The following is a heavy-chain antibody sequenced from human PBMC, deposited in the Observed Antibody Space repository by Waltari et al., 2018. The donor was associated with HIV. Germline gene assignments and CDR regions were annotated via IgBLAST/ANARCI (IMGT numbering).Heavy chain of an antibody. D-gene: IGHD6-19*01. CDR2: MNPNSGNT. CDR1: GYTFTSYD. CDR3: ARGFTRYSSGWYGY. Sequence: QVQLLQSGAEVKKPGALVEVSCKASGYTFTSYDINWVRQATGQGLEWMGWMNPNSGNTGYAQKFQSRVTMTRNTSISTAYMELSSLRSEDTAVYYCARGFTRYSSGWYGYWGQGTLVTVSS. V-gene: IGHV1-8*01. J-gene: IGHJ4*02.